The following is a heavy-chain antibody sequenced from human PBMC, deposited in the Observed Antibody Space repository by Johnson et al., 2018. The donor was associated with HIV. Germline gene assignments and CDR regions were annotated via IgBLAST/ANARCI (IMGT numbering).Heavy chain of an antibody. CDR2: IWYDGSNK. Sequence: QVRLVESGGGVVQPGRSLRLSCAASGFTFSSYGMHWVRQAPGKGLEWVAVIWYDGSNKYYTDSVKGRFTISRDNSKNTLYLQMNSLRAEDTVVYYCAKGDPVEGDVDDAFDIWGQGTMVTVSS. V-gene: IGHV3-33*06. D-gene: IGHD2-21*01. CDR3: AKGDPVEGDVDDAFDI. J-gene: IGHJ3*02. CDR1: GFTFSSYG.